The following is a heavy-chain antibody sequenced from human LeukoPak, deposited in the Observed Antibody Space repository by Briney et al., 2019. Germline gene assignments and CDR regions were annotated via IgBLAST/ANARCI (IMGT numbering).Heavy chain of an antibody. Sequence: SETLSLTCTVSGGSISSSSYSWVWIRQPPGKGLEWIGRIYYSGSTYYNPSLKSRGTISVDTSKNQHSLKLSTVTAPDTAVYYCARHVIAAAASYYFDYWGQGTLVTVSS. CDR2: IYYSGST. CDR3: ARHVIAAAASYYFDY. V-gene: IGHV4-39*01. D-gene: IGHD6-13*01. J-gene: IGHJ4*02. CDR1: GGSISSSSYS.